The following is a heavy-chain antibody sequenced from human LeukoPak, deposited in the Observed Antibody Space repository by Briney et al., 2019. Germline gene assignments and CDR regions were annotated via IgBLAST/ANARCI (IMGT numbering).Heavy chain of an antibody. CDR2: IKQDASET. V-gene: IGHV3-7*01. J-gene: IGHJ4*02. CDR3: ARPRVPDS. Sequence: GGSLRLSCAASGFIFSTSWMSWVRQAPGKGLEWVANIKQDASETNYVDSVKGRFTISRDNAKNSLYLQMNSLRAEDTAVYYCARPRVPDSWGQGTLVTVSS. CDR1: GFIFSTSW.